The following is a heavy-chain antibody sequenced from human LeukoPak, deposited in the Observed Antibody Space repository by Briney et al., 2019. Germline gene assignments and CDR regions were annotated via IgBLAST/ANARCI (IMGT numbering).Heavy chain of an antibody. CDR2: IYYSGST. CDR1: GGSISSSSYY. D-gene: IGHD5-18*01. J-gene: IGHJ5*02. V-gene: IGHV4-39*01. CDR3: ASGDTAMVNWFDP. Sequence: SETLSLTCTVSGGSISSSSYYWGWNRQPPGKGLEWIGSIYYSGSTYYNPSLKSRVTISVDTSKNQFSLKLSSVTAADTAVYYCASGDTAMVNWFDPWGQGTLVTVSS.